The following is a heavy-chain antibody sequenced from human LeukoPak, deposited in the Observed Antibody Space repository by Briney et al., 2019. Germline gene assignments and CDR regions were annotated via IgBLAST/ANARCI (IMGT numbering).Heavy chain of an antibody. CDR3: ARAAFYCSSTSCLPNWFDP. CDR1: GGSFSGYY. J-gene: IGHJ5*02. CDR2: INHSGST. V-gene: IGHV4-34*01. Sequence: SETLSLPCAVYGGSFSGYYWSWIRQPPGKGLEWIGEINHSGSTNYNPSLKSRVTISVDTSKNQFSLKLSSVTAADTAVYYCARAAFYCSSTSCLPNWFDPWGQGTLVTVSS. D-gene: IGHD2-2*01.